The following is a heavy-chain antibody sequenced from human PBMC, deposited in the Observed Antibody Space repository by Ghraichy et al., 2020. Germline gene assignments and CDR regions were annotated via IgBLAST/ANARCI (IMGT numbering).Heavy chain of an antibody. J-gene: IGHJ5*02. CDR3: ARGINWFDP. CDR1: GYTFIKYG. CDR2: ITTKRGNT. V-gene: IGHV1-18*01. Sequence: ASVKVSCKASGYTFIKYGITWVRQAPGQGLEWVGWITTKRGNTQYGWKFQGRVTMTTDTSTSTAYMELRSLRSDDTAVYYCARGINWFDPRGQGTLVTVSS.